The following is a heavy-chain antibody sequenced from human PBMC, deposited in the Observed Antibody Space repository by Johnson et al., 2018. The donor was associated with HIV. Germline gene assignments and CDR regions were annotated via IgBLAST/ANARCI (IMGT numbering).Heavy chain of an antibody. Sequence: QVQLVESGGGVVQPGRSLRLSCAASGFTFSSYAMHWVRQAPGKGLEWVAVISYDGSNKYYADSVKGRFTISRDNSKNTLYLQMNSLRAEETAVYYCARDYRYGGSCYRWGTFDSSGYYSEDAFAIWGQGTMVTVSS. CDR1: GFTFSSYA. CDR2: ISYDGSNK. J-gene: IGHJ3*02. D-gene: IGHD3-22*01. V-gene: IGHV3-30*04. CDR3: ARDYRYGGSCYRWGTFDSSGYYSEDAFAI.